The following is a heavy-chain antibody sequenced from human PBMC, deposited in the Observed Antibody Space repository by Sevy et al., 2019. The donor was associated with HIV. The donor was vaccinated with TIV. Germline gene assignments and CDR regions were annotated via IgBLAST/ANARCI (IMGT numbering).Heavy chain of an antibody. Sequence: SETLSLTCTVSGDSISGYYWSWIRQPPGKGLEWIGYFYYSASTNYNPSLKSRVTISVDATKNQVSLKVRSLTAADTAVYYCARGIAAPRGMDVWGQGTTVNVSS. CDR2: FYYSAST. V-gene: IGHV4-59*01. J-gene: IGHJ6*02. CDR3: ARGIAAPRGMDV. D-gene: IGHD6-13*01. CDR1: GDSISGYY.